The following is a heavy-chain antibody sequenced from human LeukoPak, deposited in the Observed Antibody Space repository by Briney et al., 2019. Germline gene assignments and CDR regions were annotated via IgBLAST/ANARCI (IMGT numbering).Heavy chain of an antibody. V-gene: IGHV3-30*03. J-gene: IGHJ4*02. CDR3: ARDSLGGFDY. CDR1: GFTFSSYS. Sequence: GGSRRLSCAASGFTFSSYSMNWVRQAPGKGLEWVSVISSDGGDVNYADSVKGRITISRDNSKNTLYLQMRSLRDLDTAVYYCARDSLGGFDYWGQGTLVTVS. CDR2: ISSDGGDV. D-gene: IGHD3-16*01.